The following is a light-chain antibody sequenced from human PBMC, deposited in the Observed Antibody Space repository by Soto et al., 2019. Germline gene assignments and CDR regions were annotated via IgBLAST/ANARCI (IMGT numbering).Light chain of an antibody. CDR1: QSISRR. V-gene: IGKV1-5*01. CDR3: QQYNNYPWT. J-gene: IGKJ1*01. Sequence: DIQMTQAPSTLAASLVDRVTTTXRSSQSISRRLAWYQQKPGKAPNLLIYDASRLESGVPSRFSGSGSGTEFTLTISSLQPDDFATYYCQQYNNYPWTFGQGTKVDIK. CDR2: DAS.